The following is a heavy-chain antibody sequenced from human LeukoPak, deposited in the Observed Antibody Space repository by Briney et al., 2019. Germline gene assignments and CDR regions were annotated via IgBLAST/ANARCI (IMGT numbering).Heavy chain of an antibody. D-gene: IGHD2-2*01. CDR3: AEIDCSSTSCHDN. J-gene: IGHJ4*02. CDR2: ISSSSTI. V-gene: IGHV3-48*01. Sequence: PGGSLRLSCAASGFTFSSYAMSWVRQAPGKGLEWISYISSSSTIYYADSVKGRFTISRDNAKNSLYLQMNSLRAEDTAVYYCAEIDCSSTSCHDNWGQGTLVTVSS. CDR1: GFTFSSYA.